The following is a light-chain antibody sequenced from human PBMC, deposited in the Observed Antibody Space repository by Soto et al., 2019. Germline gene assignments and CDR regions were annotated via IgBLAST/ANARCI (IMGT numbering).Light chain of an antibody. J-gene: IGLJ2*01. CDR3: SSYTTSTLVV. CDR1: SSDVGGYNY. CDR2: DVS. V-gene: IGLV2-14*01. Sequence: QSALTQPASVSGSPGQSITISCTGTSSDVGGYNYVSWYQQHPGKAPKLMIYDVSHRPSGVANRFSGPKSGHTASLTISGLQAEDEAEYYCSSYTTSTLVVFGGGTKLTVL.